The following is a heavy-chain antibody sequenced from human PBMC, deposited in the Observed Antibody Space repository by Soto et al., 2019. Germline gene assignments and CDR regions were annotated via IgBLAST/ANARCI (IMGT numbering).Heavy chain of an antibody. V-gene: IGHV3-9*01. J-gene: IGHJ5*01. CDR2: ISWNSAGV. CDR3: VKDSCGRPRNLLDS. CDR1: AFIFDDCA. Sequence: SLLHSYTVTAFIFDDCAMHWVRQAPGKTLEWVSGISWNSAGVVYADSVKGRFTISRDNAEDSLYLHMNRLRPDDTSFSFCVKDSCGRPRNLLDSWC. D-gene: IGHD2-21*01.